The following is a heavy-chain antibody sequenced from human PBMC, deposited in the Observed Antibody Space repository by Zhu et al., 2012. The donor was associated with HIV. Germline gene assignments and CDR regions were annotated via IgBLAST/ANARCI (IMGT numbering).Heavy chain of an antibody. CDR3: ARGGYYYDTLGAFDL. Sequence: QVQLQESGPGLVKPSKTLSLTCTVSGYSIRSGYYWGWIRQPPGKDLEWIGSIYHSGTTYYNPSLKSRVTISVDTSEKQFSLKLNSVTAADTAVYYCARGGYYYDTLGAFDLWVQGTMVTVSS. D-gene: IGHD3-22*01. V-gene: IGHV4-38-2*02. J-gene: IGHJ3*01. CDR1: GYSIRSGYY. CDR2: IYHSGTT.